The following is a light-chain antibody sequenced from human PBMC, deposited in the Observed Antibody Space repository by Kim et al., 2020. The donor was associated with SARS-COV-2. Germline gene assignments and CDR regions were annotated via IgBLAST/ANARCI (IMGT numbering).Light chain of an antibody. Sequence: QRVTTSCSGSSSNIGSNTVIWYQQLPGTAPKLLIYSNNQRPSGVPDRFSGSKSGTSASRAISGLQSEDEADYYCAAWDDSLNGHVVFGGGTKLTVL. CDR3: AAWDDSLNGHVV. CDR1: SSNIGSNT. V-gene: IGLV1-44*01. J-gene: IGLJ2*01. CDR2: SNN.